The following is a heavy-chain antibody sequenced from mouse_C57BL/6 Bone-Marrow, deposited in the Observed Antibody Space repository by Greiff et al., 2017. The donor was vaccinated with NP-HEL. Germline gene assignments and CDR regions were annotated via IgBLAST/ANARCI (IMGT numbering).Heavy chain of an antibody. CDR3: ARQDGFAY. CDR1: GYTFTDYY. Sequence: EVKLVESGPVLVKPGASVKMSCKASGYTFTDYYMNWVKQSHGKSLEWIGVINPYNGGTSYNQKFKGKATLTVDKSSSTAYMELNSLTSEDSAVYYCARQDGFAYWGQGTLVTVSA. J-gene: IGHJ3*01. CDR2: INPYNGGT. V-gene: IGHV1-19*01.